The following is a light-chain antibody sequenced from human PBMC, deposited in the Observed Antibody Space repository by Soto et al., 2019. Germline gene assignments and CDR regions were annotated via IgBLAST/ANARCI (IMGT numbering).Light chain of an antibody. CDR2: TAS. Sequence: DIQLTQSPSFLSASVGDRVTVTCRASQGVNSYLAWYQQKPGKAPQLLIYTASTLQSGVPSRFSDSGSGTEFTLTITSLQPEDCAAYYCQQLYTYTLTFGGGTKVEIK. CDR3: QQLYTYTLT. CDR1: QGVNSY. V-gene: IGKV1-9*01. J-gene: IGKJ4*01.